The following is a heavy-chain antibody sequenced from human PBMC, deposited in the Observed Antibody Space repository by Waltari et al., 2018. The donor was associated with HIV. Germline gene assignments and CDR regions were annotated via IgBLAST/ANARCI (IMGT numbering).Heavy chain of an antibody. D-gene: IGHD2-2*02. Sequence: VQLLESGGGLVQPGGSLRLPCSDPGSIFRTYSMSWVRQAPGKGLEWVSAITGSGGGTYYADSVKGRFTFSRDNSQNTLYLQMNSLRAEDTAVYYCAKYLDCSGTSCYTPYFDYWGQGTLVTVSP. CDR1: GSIFRTYS. V-gene: IGHV3-23*01. CDR2: ITGSGGGT. CDR3: AKYLDCSGTSCYTPYFDY. J-gene: IGHJ4*02.